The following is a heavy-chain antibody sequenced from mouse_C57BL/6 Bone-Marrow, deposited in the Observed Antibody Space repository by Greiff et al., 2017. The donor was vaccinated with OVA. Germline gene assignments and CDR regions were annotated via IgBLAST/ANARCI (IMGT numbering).Heavy chain of an antibody. Sequence: QVQLQQSGAELVRPGASVTLSCKASGYTFTDYEMHWVKQTPVHGLEWIGAIDPETGGTAYNQKFKGKAILTADKSSSTAYMELRSLTSEDSAVYYCTRTYYDRPSGYGGQGTTLTVSS. V-gene: IGHV1-15*01. D-gene: IGHD2-4*01. CDR1: GYTFTDYE. CDR3: TRTYYDRPSGY. J-gene: IGHJ2*01. CDR2: IDPETGGT.